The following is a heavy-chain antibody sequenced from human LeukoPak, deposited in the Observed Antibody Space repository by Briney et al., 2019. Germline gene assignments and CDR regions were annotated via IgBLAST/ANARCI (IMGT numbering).Heavy chain of an antibody. CDR2: IYTSGTT. V-gene: IGHV4-4*07. Sequence: TSETLSLTCTVSGGSISSYYWSWIRQPAGKGLEWIGRIYTSGTTHYNPSLKSRVTMSVDTFKNQFSLKLSSVTAADTAVYYCARRGGSYYWGKNYYYYYMDVWGKGTTVTISS. CDR3: ARRGGSYYWGKNYYYYYMDV. D-gene: IGHD1-26*01. CDR1: GGSISSYY. J-gene: IGHJ6*03.